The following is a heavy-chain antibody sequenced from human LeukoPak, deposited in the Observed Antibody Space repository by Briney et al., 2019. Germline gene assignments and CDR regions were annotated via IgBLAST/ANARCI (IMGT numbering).Heavy chain of an antibody. V-gene: IGHV3-21*01. CDR2: ISSSSSYI. CDR1: GFTFDNYA. CDR3: AREHVVVVPAANSYGMDV. D-gene: IGHD2-2*01. J-gene: IGHJ6*02. Sequence: PGGSLRLSCAASGFTFDNYAMHWVRQAPGKGLEWVSSISSSSSYIYYADSVKGRFTISRDNAKNSLYLQMNSLRAEDTAVYYCAREHVVVVPAANSYGMDVWGQGTTVTVSS.